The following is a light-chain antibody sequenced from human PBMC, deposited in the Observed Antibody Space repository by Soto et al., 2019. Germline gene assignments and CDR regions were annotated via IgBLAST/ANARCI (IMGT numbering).Light chain of an antibody. CDR1: QSVSSS. J-gene: IGKJ1*01. CDR2: SAS. Sequence: EIVMTQSLAALSVSQGERATLSCRASQSVSSSLAWYQQKPGQAPRLLIYSASTRATGIPARFSGSGSGTEFTLTISSLHSEDFAVYYCQQYNNWPRTFGQGTKV. V-gene: IGKV3-15*01. CDR3: QQYNNWPRT.